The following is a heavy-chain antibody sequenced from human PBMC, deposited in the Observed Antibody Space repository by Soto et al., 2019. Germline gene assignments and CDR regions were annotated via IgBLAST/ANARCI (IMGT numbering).Heavy chain of an antibody. J-gene: IGHJ5*02. V-gene: IGHV4-31*03. CDR2: IYYSGST. CDR1: SGSISSGGYY. CDR3: ARHLANNANWFDP. D-gene: IGHD1-20*01. Sequence: SETLSLTCTVSSGSISSGGYYWSWIRQHPGKGLEWIGYIYYSGSTYYNPSLKSRVTISVDTSKNQFSLELSSVTAADTAVYYCARHLANNANWFDPWGQGTLVTVSS.